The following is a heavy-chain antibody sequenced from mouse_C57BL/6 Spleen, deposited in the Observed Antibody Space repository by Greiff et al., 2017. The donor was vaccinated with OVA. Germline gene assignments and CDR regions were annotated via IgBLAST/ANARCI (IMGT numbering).Heavy chain of an antibody. CDR3: ARSGGWLLDY. CDR1: GYTFTSYW. Sequence: QVQLKQPGAELVMPGASVKLSCKASGYTFTSYWMHWVKQRPGQGLEWIGEIDPSDSYTNYNQKFKGKSTLTVDKSSSTAYMQLSSLTSEDSAVYYCARSGGWLLDYWGQGTTLTVSS. J-gene: IGHJ2*01. D-gene: IGHD2-3*01. V-gene: IGHV1-69*01. CDR2: IDPSDSYT.